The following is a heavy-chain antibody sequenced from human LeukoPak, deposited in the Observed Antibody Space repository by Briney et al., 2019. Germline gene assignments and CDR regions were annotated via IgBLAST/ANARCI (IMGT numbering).Heavy chain of an antibody. CDR3: ARDVTPTWELLSDAFDI. CDR2: ISGGGGST. V-gene: IGHV3-23*01. D-gene: IGHD1-26*01. J-gene: IGHJ3*02. Sequence: GGSLRLSCAASGFTFSNYAMSWVRRAPGKGLEWVSGISGGGGSTYYADSVKGRFTISRDNSKNTLYLQMNSLRAEDTAVYYCARDVTPTWELLSDAFDIWGQGTMVTVSS. CDR1: GFTFSNYA.